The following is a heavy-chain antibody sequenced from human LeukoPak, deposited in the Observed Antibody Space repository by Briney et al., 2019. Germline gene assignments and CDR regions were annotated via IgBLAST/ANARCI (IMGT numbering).Heavy chain of an antibody. Sequence: GGAVRLSCGDYGFVFSCCWKMGRRQARGRGLEFVANIALAGSATYYADSVKGRFTISRDNTKNLLYLQMNSLTAEDSAVYHCGRFGYVSAVDTWGQGALVTVSS. CDR1: GFVFSCCW. V-gene: IGHV3-7*01. D-gene: IGHD2-15*01. CDR3: GRFGYVSAVDT. CDR2: IALAGSAT. J-gene: IGHJ5*02.